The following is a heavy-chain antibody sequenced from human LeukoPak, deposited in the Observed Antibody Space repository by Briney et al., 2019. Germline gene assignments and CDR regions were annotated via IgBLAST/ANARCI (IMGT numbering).Heavy chain of an antibody. CDR3: AKKRPDIC. CDR2: ISASGGTT. Sequence: GGSLRLSCAASGFTFSSYAMSWVRLAPGKGLEWVSTISASGGTTYYADSVKGRFTISRDFSQNTLSLHMTSLRAEDTAVYYCAKKRPDICWGQGTLVTVSS. V-gene: IGHV3-23*01. CDR1: GFTFSSYA. D-gene: IGHD3-9*01. J-gene: IGHJ4*02.